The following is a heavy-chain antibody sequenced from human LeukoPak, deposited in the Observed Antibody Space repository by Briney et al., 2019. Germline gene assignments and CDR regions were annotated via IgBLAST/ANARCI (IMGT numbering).Heavy chain of an antibody. V-gene: IGHV4-59*01. CDR3: ARGGYYGSGNDFRFDP. CDR1: GGSISSYY. CDR2: IHYTGST. Sequence: SETLSLTCTVSGGSISSYYWSWIRQPPGKGLEWIGYIHYTGSTNYNPSLKSRVTISVDTSKNQFSLKLTSVTAADTAVYFCARGGYYGSGNDFRFDPWGQGTLVTVSS. D-gene: IGHD3-10*01. J-gene: IGHJ5*02.